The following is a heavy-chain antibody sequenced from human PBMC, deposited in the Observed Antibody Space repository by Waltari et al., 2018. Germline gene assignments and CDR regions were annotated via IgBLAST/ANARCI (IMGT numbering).Heavy chain of an antibody. J-gene: IGHJ3*02. CDR1: GGSISSYY. CDR3: ARVTRAHDAFDI. Sequence: QVQLQESGPGLVKPSETLSLTCTVSGGSISSYYWSWIRQPPGKGLEWIGYIYYSGSTNYNPSLKSRVTISVDTSKNQFSPKLSSVTAADTAVYYCARVTRAHDAFDIWGQGTMVTVSS. D-gene: IGHD3-16*01. V-gene: IGHV4-59*01. CDR2: IYYSGST.